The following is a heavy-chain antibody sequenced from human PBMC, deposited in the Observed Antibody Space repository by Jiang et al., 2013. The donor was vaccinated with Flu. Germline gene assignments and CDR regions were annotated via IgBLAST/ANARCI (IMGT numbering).Heavy chain of an antibody. CDR3: ARRRIQLWKGDAFDI. CDR2: INAGNGNT. V-gene: IGHV1-3*01. D-gene: IGHD5-18*01. CDR1: GYTFTSYA. Sequence: WTEVKKPGASVKVSCKASGYTFTSYAMHWVRQAPGQRLEWMGWINAGNGNTKYSQKFQGRVTITRDTSASTAYMELSSLRSEDTAVYYCARRRIQLWKGDAFDIWGQGTMVTVSS. J-gene: IGHJ3*02.